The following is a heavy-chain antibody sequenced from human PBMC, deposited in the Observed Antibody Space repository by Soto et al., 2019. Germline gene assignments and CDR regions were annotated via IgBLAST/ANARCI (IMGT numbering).Heavy chain of an antibody. Sequence: GPLRDRCGAAGVNFVGYAGSRVSKTPGKGLEWVSAISGSGGSTYYADSVKGRFTISRDNSKNTLYLQMNSLRAEDTAVYYCAKGLSYYDILTGPQYYFDYWGQGTLVTVSS. CDR3: AKGLSYYDILTGPQYYFDY. V-gene: IGHV3-23*01. CDR2: ISGSGGST. D-gene: IGHD3-9*01. J-gene: IGHJ4*02. CDR1: GVNFVGYA.